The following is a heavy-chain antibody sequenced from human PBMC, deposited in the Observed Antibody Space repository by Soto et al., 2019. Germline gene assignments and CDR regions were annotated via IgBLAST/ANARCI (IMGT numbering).Heavy chain of an antibody. V-gene: IGHV5-10-1*01. CDR1: GYSFTSYW. CDR2: IDPSDSYT. CDR3: ARGDVSSASGYYYYGMDV. D-gene: IGHD6-6*01. Sequence: GESLKISCKGSGYSFTSYWISWVRQMPGKGLEWMGRIDPSDSYTNYSPSFQGHVTISADKSISTAYLQWSSLEASDTAMYYCARGDVSSASGYYYYGMDVWGQGTTVTVSS. J-gene: IGHJ6*02.